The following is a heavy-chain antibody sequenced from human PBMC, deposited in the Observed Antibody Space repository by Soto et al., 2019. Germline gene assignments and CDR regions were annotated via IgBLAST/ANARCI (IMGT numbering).Heavy chain of an antibody. D-gene: IGHD2-15*01. CDR2: TNPKSGGA. CDR1: GYTFTDYY. V-gene: IGHV1-2*02. CDR3: TRENIEKSDGLYDAFDI. J-gene: IGHJ3*02. Sequence: ASVKVSCKTSGYTFTDYYTHWVRQAPGQGLEWMGWTNPKSGGAYFAQKFQGRVTLTRDTSIGTAYIEVNSLTSDDTAVYFCTRENIEKSDGLYDAFDIWGQGTTVTVSS.